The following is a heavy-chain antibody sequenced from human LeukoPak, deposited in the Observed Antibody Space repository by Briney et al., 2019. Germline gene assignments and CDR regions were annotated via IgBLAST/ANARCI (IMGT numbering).Heavy chain of an antibody. V-gene: IGHV3-21*01. CDR3: ARDRAEEYSSGWTDFDY. D-gene: IGHD6-19*01. Sequence: GGSLRLSCAASGFTFSSYSMNWVRQDPGKGLEWVSSTSSSSSYIYYADSVKGRFTISRDNAKNSLYLPMNSLRAEDTAVYYCARDRAEEYSSGWTDFDYWGQGTLVTVSS. J-gene: IGHJ4*02. CDR2: TSSSSSYI. CDR1: GFTFSSYS.